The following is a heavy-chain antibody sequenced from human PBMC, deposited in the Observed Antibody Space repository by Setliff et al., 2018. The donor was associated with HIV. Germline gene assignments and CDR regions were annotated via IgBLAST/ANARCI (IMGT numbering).Heavy chain of an antibody. CDR3: ARGIATAGSVYV. V-gene: IGHV2-5*01. Sequence: SGPTLVNPTQTLTLTCTFSGFSLSTSGVAVGWIRQPPGKALEWLALVYWNDNKRYSPSLNSRLTIIKDTSKDQVVLTMTNMDPVDTGTYYCARGIATAGSVYVWCQGTAVTVSS. D-gene: IGHD6-13*01. CDR1: GFSLSTSGVA. J-gene: IGHJ6*02. CDR2: VYWNDNK.